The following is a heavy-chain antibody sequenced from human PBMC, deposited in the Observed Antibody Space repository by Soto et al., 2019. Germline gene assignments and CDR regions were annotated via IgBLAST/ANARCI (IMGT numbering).Heavy chain of an antibody. V-gene: IGHV1-8*01. CDR3: SFDDYGDYDYYYYMDV. J-gene: IGHJ6*03. Sequence: ASVKVSCKASGYTFTSYDINWVRQATGQGLEWMGWMNPNSGNTGYAQKFQGRVTMTRNTSICTAYMELSSLRSEDTAVYYCSFDDYGDYDYYYYMDVWGKGTTVTVSS. CDR2: MNPNSGNT. D-gene: IGHD4-17*01. CDR1: GYTFTSYD.